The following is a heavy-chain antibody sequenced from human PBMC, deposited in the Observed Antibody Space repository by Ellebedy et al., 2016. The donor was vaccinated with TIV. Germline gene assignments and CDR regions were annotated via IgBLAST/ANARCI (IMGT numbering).Heavy chain of an antibody. CDR1: GFSFDNYW. J-gene: IGHJ4*02. CDR2: IKRDGSVK. Sequence: GESLKISCVASGFSFDNYWMTWVRQAPGKGLEWVANIKRDGSVKNSVDSVKGRFTISRDNAKNSLHLQMSSLRVEDTAVYYCAREYRTDYSDSSGNHGMYYFDYWGQGTLVTVSS. D-gene: IGHD3-22*01. CDR3: AREYRTDYSDSSGNHGMYYFDY. V-gene: IGHV3-7*01.